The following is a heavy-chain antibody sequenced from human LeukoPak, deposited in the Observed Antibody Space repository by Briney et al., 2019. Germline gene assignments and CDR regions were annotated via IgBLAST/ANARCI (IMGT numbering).Heavy chain of an antibody. CDR2: ISGSGGST. Sequence: GGSLRLSCAASGFTFSSYGMSWVRQAPGKGLEWVSAISGSGGSTYYADSVKGRFTISRDNSKNTLYLQMNSLRAEDTAVYYCAKGRAMIIVATILDYWGQGTLVTVSS. CDR1: GFTFSSYG. D-gene: IGHD5-12*01. J-gene: IGHJ4*02. CDR3: AKGRAMIIVATILDY. V-gene: IGHV3-23*01.